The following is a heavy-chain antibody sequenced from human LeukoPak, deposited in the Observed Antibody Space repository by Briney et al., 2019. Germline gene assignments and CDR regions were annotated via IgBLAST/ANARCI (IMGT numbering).Heavy chain of an antibody. CDR3: ARGGWSLGYCSSSSCLDWFDP. Sequence: GASVKVSCKASRYTFTDYYMHWVRQAPGQGLEWMGWINPNSGGTNYAQKFQGRVTMTRDTSISTAYMELSRLRPDDTAVYYCARGGWSLGYCSSSSCLDWFDPWGQGTLVTVSS. CDR1: RYTFTDYY. D-gene: IGHD2-2*01. J-gene: IGHJ5*02. CDR2: INPNSGGT. V-gene: IGHV1-2*02.